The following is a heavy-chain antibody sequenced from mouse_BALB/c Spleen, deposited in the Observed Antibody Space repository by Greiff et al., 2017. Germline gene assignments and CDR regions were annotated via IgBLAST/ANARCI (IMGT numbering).Heavy chain of an antibody. V-gene: IGHV1S137*01. CDR2: ISTYYGDA. Sequence: VQLQQSGAELVRPGVSVKISCTGSGYTFTDYAMHWVKQSHAKSLEWIGVISTYYGDASYNQKFKGKATMTVDKSSSTAYIELARLTSEDSAIYYYARGGDYGSYFDYWGQGTTLTVSS. D-gene: IGHD2-1*01. CDR3: ARGGDYGSYFDY. J-gene: IGHJ2*01. CDR1: GYTFTDYA.